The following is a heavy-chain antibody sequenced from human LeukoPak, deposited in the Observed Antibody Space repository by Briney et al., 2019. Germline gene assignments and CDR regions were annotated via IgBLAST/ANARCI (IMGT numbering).Heavy chain of an antibody. CDR2: IYPGDSDT. J-gene: IGHJ4*02. CDR1: GYSFTSYW. D-gene: IGHD4-17*01. CDR3: ARGYGDYAKRFFDH. Sequence: GESLQISCKGSGYSFTSYWIGWVRQLPGKGLEWMGIIYPGDSDTRYSPSFQGQVTISVDKSISTAYLQWSSLKASDTAIYYCARGYGDYAKRFFDHWGQGTLVTVSS. V-gene: IGHV5-51*01.